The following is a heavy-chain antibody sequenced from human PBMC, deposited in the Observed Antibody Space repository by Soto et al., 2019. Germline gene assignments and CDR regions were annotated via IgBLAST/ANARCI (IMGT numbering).Heavy chain of an antibody. CDR2: ISAYNGNT. J-gene: IGHJ5*02. CDR3: ARNVRNYGDYVDWFDP. CDR1: GYTFTSYG. D-gene: IGHD4-17*01. Sequence: ASVKVSCKASGYTFTSYGISWVRQAPGQGLEWMGWISAYNGNTNYAQKLQGRVTMTTDTSTSTAYMELRSLRSDDTAVYYCARNVRNYGDYVDWFDPWGQGTLVTVPS. V-gene: IGHV1-18*01.